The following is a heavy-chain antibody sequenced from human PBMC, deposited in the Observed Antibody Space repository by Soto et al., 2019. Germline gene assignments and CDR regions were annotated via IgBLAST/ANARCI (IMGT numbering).Heavy chain of an antibody. CDR3: ARTIGDYALWFDP. CDR1: GGSISSGDYY. CDR2: IYYSGST. J-gene: IGHJ5*02. V-gene: IGHV4-30-4*01. D-gene: IGHD4-17*01. Sequence: QVQLQESGPGLVKPSQTLSLTCTVSGGSISSGDYYWSWIRQPPGKGLEWIGYIYYSGSTYYNPSLKSRVTISVDTSKNQSSLKLSSVTAADTAVYYCARTIGDYALWFDPWGQGTLVTVSS.